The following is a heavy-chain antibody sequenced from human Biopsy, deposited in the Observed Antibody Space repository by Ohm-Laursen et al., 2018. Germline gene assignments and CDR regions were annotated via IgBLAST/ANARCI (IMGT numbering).Heavy chain of an antibody. D-gene: IGHD3-3*01. J-gene: IGHJ5*02. Sequence: VSSVKVSCKASGATFSNYAINWLRQAPGQGLEWMGGINPMFGTAKYAQRFQGRVTITADKSTSTADMELSSLRSGDTAVYYCARSFGVVINFEHNWFDPWGQGTLVTVSS. CDR1: GATFSNYA. CDR3: ARSFGVVINFEHNWFDP. CDR2: INPMFGTA. V-gene: IGHV1-69*06.